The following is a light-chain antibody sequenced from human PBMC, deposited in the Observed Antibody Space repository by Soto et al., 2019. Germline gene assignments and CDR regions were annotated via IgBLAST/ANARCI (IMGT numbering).Light chain of an antibody. Sequence: EIVMTQSPATLSVSPGERATLSCRASQSVSSNLAWYQQKGGQAPRLLIYGASTRATGIPARFSGSGSGTEFTLTISSRQSEDFAVYFCQQFNSWPQTFGQGTKVDIK. J-gene: IGKJ1*01. CDR1: QSVSSN. CDR3: QQFNSWPQT. V-gene: IGKV3-15*01. CDR2: GAS.